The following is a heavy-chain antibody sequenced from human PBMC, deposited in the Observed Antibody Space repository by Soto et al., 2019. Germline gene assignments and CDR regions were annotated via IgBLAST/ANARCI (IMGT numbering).Heavy chain of an antibody. CDR2: IIPLSGTA. J-gene: IGHJ6*02. Sequence: QVQLVQSGAEVKKPGSSVKVSCKASGGTFSNYAISWVRQAPGQGLEWMGGIIPLSGTANYAQKFQGRVTITADDSTSTAYMELRSLRSEDTAIYYCASVYAVADTYYYGMDVWGQGTTVTVSS. CDR1: GGTFSNYA. CDR3: ASVYAVADTYYYGMDV. V-gene: IGHV1-69*01. D-gene: IGHD6-19*01.